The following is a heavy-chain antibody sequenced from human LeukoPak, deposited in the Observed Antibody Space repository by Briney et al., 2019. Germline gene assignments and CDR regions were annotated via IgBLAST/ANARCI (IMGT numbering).Heavy chain of an antibody. CDR1: GGSISSYY. CDR2: INHSGST. J-gene: IGHJ6*03. V-gene: IGHV4-34*01. Sequence: SETLSLTCTVSGGSISSYYWSWIRQPPGKGLEWIGEINHSGSTNYNPSLKSRVTISVDTSKNQFSLKLSSVTAADTAVYYCAIHSDMDVWGKGTTVTVSS. CDR3: AIHSDMDV.